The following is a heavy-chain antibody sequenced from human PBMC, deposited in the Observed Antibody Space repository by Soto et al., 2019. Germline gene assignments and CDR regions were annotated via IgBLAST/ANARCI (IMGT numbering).Heavy chain of an antibody. Sequence: GGSLTLSCEVSGFSLSGYGMPWVRQAPGKGLEWVAVIWYDCTTKNYADPVKGRFTISRDSSKNTVYLQMDSLKVEDTAVYYCAGDVDRTSHFNWCDPWGKGVMVPVSS. CDR1: GFSLSGYG. CDR3: AGDVDRTSHFNWCDP. CDR2: IWYDCTTK. D-gene: IGHD5-12*01. J-gene: IGHJ5*02. V-gene: IGHV3-33*01.